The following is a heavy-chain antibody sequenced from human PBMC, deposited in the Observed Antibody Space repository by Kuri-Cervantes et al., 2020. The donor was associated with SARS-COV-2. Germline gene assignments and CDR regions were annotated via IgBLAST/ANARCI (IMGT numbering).Heavy chain of an antibody. Sequence: GESLKISCAASGFTFSSYWMHWVRQAPGKGLVWVSRINPDGSYTNNADSVKGRFTLSRDNAKNMLFLQMNSLRAEDTAAYYCVRDGDHWNFDYWGQGTLVTVSS. CDR3: VRDGDHWNFDY. D-gene: IGHD1-1*01. V-gene: IGHV3-74*01. CDR2: INPDGSYT. CDR1: GFTFSSYW. J-gene: IGHJ4*02.